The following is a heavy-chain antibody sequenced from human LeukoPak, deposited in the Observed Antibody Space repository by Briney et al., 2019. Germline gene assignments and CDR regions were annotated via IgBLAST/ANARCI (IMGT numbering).Heavy chain of an antibody. CDR3: ATHIAAAGYFDY. Sequence: GESLKISCEGSGFRFTDYWIAWVRQTPGKGLEWMGIIYPGDSDTRYSPSFQGQVTISADKSISTAYLQWSSLKASDTAMYYCATHIAAAGYFDYWGQGTLVTVSS. J-gene: IGHJ4*02. CDR1: GFRFTDYW. D-gene: IGHD6-13*01. CDR2: IYPGDSDT. V-gene: IGHV5-51*01.